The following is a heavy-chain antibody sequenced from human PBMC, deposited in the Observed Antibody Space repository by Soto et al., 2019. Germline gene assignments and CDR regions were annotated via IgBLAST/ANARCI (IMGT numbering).Heavy chain of an antibody. D-gene: IGHD5-18*01. CDR1: GFSLSTSGVG. CDR3: AHAPRIQLSDRVFGFDP. CDR2: IYWDDNK. V-gene: IGHV2-5*02. J-gene: IGHJ5*02. Sequence: VSGPTLVNHTQTLTLTCTFSGFSLSTSGVGVGWIRQPPGKALEWLALIYWDDNKRYSPSLKSRLTITKDTSKNQVVLTMTNMDPVDTATYYCAHAPRIQLSDRVFGFDPWGQGTLVTVSS.